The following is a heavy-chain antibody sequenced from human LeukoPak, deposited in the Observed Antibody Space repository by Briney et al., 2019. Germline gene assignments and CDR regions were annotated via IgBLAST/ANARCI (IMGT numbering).Heavy chain of an antibody. CDR1: GFTSSNAW. D-gene: IGHD1-26*01. CDR2: IKSKTDGGTT. CDR3: TTDEVGATNRY. Sequence: GGSLRLSCAASGFTSSNAWMSWVRQAPGKGLEWVGRIKSKTDGGTTDYAAPVKGRFTISRDDSKNTLYLQMNSLKTEDTAVYYCTTDEVGATNRYWGQGTLVTVSS. V-gene: IGHV3-15*01. J-gene: IGHJ4*02.